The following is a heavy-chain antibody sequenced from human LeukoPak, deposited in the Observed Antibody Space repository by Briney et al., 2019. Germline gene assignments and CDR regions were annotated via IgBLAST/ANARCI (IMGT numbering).Heavy chain of an antibody. CDR3: AATTVVRKYFQH. CDR2: ISYDGSNK. D-gene: IGHD4-23*01. V-gene: IGHV3-30*03. CDR1: GFTFSKYD. J-gene: IGHJ1*01. Sequence: GGSLRLSCAASGFTFSKYDMHWVRQAPGKGLEWVAVISYDGSNKYYVDSVKGRFTISRDNSKNTLYLQMNSLRSEDTAVYYCAATTVVRKYFQHWGQGTLVTVSS.